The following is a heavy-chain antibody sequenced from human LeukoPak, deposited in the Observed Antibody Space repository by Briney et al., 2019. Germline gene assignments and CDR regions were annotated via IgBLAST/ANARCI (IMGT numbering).Heavy chain of an antibody. V-gene: IGHV4-31*03. D-gene: IGHD3-10*01. CDR3: ARVNYGSATKEDY. Sequence: SETLSLTCTVSGGSISSGGYYWSWIRQHPGKGLEWIGYINYSGSAYYNPSLKSRVTISVDTSENQFSLKLSSVTAADTAVYYCARVNYGSATKEDYWGQGTLVTVSS. J-gene: IGHJ4*02. CDR2: INYSGSA. CDR1: GGSISSGGYY.